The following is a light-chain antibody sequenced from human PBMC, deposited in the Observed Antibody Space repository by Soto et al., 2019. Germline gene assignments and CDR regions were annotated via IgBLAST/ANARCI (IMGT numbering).Light chain of an antibody. V-gene: IGLV1-44*01. CDR2: SND. Sequence: QSVLTQPPSASGTPGQRVTISCSGSNSNIGSNTVNWYQQLPGTAPKLPIYSNDQRPTGVPDRFFGSKSGTSASLAISGLQCEDEADYYCAAWDDRLIGVVFGGGTKVTVL. CDR1: NSNIGSNT. J-gene: IGLJ2*01. CDR3: AAWDDRLIGVV.